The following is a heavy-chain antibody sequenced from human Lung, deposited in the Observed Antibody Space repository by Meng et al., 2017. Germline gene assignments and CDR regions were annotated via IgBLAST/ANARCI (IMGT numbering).Heavy chain of an antibody. V-gene: IGHV4-34*01. J-gene: IGHJ4*02. CDR1: GGSFSDYY. D-gene: IGHD4-11*01. CDR3: ARGPTTMAHDFDY. Sequence: LHQWGAGLLKPSETLPLTCVVSGGSFSDYYWSWIRQPPGKGLEWIGEINHSGSTNYNPSLESRATISVDTSQNNLSLKLSSVTAADSAVYYCARGPTTMAHDFDYWGQGTLVTVSS. CDR2: INHSGST.